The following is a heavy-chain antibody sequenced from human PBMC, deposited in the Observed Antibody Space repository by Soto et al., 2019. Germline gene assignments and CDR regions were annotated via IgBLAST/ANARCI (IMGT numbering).Heavy chain of an antibody. CDR1: GFTFGDYA. CDR3: TRDSYYYDSSGYDRAFDI. CDR2: IRSKAYGGTT. Sequence: SCTASGFTFGDYAMSWVRQAPGKGLEWVGFIRSKAYGGTTEYAASVKGRFTISRDDSKSIAYLQMNSLKTEDTAVYYCTRDSYYYDSSGYDRAFDIWGQGTMVTVSS. J-gene: IGHJ3*02. D-gene: IGHD3-22*01. V-gene: IGHV3-49*04.